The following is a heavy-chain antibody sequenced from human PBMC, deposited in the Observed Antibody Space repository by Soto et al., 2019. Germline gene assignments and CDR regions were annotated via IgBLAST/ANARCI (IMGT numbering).Heavy chain of an antibody. CDR1: GFTFSSYA. D-gene: IGHD6-19*01. CDR3: AKDRGIAVAAPFAC. CDR2: ISGSGGST. Sequence: EVQLLESGGGLVQPGGSLRLSCAASGFTFSSYAMSWVRQAPGKVLEWVSAISGSGGSTYYADSVKGRFTISRDNSKNTLYLPMNSLRAQDTAVYYCAKDRGIAVAAPFACWGQGTLVTVSS. V-gene: IGHV3-23*01. J-gene: IGHJ4*02.